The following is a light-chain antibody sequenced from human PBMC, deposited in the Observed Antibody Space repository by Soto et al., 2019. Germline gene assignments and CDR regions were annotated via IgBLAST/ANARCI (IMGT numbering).Light chain of an antibody. V-gene: IGKV1-5*03. Sequence: DIPMTQSPSTLSASVGDRVTITCRASQSISSWLAWYQQKPGKAPKLLIYEASSLESGVPDRFSGSGSGTEFTLTISSLQPDDFATYYCQQYSSYPWTFGEGTKVEIK. CDR2: EAS. CDR3: QQYSSYPWT. J-gene: IGKJ1*01. CDR1: QSISSW.